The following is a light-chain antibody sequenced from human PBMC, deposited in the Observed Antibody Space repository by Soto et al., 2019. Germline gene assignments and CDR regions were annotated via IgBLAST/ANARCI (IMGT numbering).Light chain of an antibody. V-gene: IGKV3D-15*01. Sequence: EIVMTQSPATLSVSPGESATLSCRASQSVSSNLAWHQQKPGQAPRLLIYGASSRATGIPDRFSGSGSGTEFTLTISRLQSEDFAVYYCQKYNNWPPITFGQGTRLEIK. CDR3: QKYNNWPPIT. CDR2: GAS. J-gene: IGKJ5*01. CDR1: QSVSSN.